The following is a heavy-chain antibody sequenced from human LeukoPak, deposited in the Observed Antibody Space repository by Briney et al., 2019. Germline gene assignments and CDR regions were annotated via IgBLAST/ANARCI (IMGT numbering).Heavy chain of an antibody. V-gene: IGHV1-18*01. D-gene: IGHD3-9*01. Sequence: ASVKVSCKACGYTFTSIEMRCVRQPPGQGLEWMGWISAYNGNTNYAQKLQGRVTMTTDTSTSTAYMELRSLRSDDTAVYYCARSSSEILTGYLGHWGQGTLVTVSS. CDR1: GYTFTSIE. CDR2: ISAYNGNT. J-gene: IGHJ4*02. CDR3: ARSSSEILTGYLGH.